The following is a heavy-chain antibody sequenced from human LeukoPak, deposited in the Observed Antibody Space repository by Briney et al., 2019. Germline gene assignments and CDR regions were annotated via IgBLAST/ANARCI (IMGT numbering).Heavy chain of an antibody. CDR2: LIPIFGTA. CDR1: LGTFSSYA. CDR3: ARSVAARPSTHYYYYYYIDV. Sequence: SVNVSCKASLGTFSSYAIIWVRQAPGQRLEWMGRLIPIFGTANYAQKLQPRVTITTDTSTNTSYMELSSLTSEDTAVYYCARSVAARPSTHYYYYYYIDVWGKGTTVTVSS. J-gene: IGHJ6*03. D-gene: IGHD6-6*01. V-gene: IGHV1-69*05.